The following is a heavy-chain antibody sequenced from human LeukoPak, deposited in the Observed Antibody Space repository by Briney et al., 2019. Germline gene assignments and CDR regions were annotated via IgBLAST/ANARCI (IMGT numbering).Heavy chain of an antibody. J-gene: IGHJ4*02. Sequence: GASVKVSCKASGYTFTSYYMHWVRQTPGQGLEWMGGIIPIFGTANYAQKFQGRVTITADESTSTAYMELSSLRSEDTAVYYCARESYDSSGYYSYWGQGTLVTVSS. CDR2: IIPIFGTA. V-gene: IGHV1-69*13. D-gene: IGHD3-22*01. CDR1: GYTFTSYY. CDR3: ARESYDSSGYYSY.